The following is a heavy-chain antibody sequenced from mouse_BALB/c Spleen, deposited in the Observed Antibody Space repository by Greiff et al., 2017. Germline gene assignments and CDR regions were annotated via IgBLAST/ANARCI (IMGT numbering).Heavy chain of an antibody. J-gene: IGHJ3*01. CDR1: GFTFSSYG. CDR2: INSNGGST. CDR3: ARFAY. V-gene: IGHV5-6-3*01. Sequence: EVKLVESGGGLVQPGGSLKLSCAASGFTFSSYGMSWVRQTPDKRLELVATINSNGGSTYYPDSVKGRFTISRDNAKNTLYLQMSSLKSEDTAMYYCARFAYWGQGTLVTVSA.